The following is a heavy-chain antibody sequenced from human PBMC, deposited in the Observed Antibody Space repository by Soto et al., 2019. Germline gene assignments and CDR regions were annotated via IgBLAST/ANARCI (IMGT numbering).Heavy chain of an antibody. D-gene: IGHD3-22*01. J-gene: IGHJ5*02. CDR3: ARDTYYYDSSGYYYRWFDP. Sequence: SETLSLTCTVSGGSISSYYWSWIRQPPGKGLEWIGYIYYSGSTNYNPSLKSRVTISVDTSKNQFSLKLSSVTAADTAVYYCARDTYYYDSSGYYYRWFDPWGQGTLVTVSS. V-gene: IGHV4-59*01. CDR2: IYYSGST. CDR1: GGSISSYY.